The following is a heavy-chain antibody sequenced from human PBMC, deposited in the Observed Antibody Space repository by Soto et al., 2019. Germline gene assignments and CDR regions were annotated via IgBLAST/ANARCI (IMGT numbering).Heavy chain of an antibody. CDR3: ARGGYSYGYSDYYYGMDV. Sequence: SVKVSCEASGGTFSSYAISCVRQAPGQGLEWMGGIIPIFGTANYAQKFQGRVTITADESTSTAYMELSSLRSEDTAVYYCARGGYSYGYSDYYYGMDVWGQGTTVTVSS. CDR1: GGTFSSYA. D-gene: IGHD5-18*01. CDR2: IIPIFGTA. V-gene: IGHV1-69*13. J-gene: IGHJ6*02.